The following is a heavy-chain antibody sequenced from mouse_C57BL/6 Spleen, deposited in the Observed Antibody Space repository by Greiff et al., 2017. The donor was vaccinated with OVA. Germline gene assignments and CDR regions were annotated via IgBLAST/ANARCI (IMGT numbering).Heavy chain of an antibody. J-gene: IGHJ4*01. CDR2: IDPSDSET. CDR1: GYTFTSYW. V-gene: IGHV1-52*01. Sequence: VQLQQPGAELVRPGSSVKLSCKASGYTFTSYWMHWVKQRPIQGLEWIGNIDPSDSETHYNQKFKDKATLTVDKSSSTAYMQLSSLTSEDSAVYYCARRSTVVPNYYAMDYWGQGTSVTVSS. D-gene: IGHD1-1*01. CDR3: ARRSTVVPNYYAMDY.